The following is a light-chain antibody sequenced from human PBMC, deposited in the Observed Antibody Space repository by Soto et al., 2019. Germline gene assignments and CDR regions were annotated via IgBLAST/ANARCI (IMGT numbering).Light chain of an antibody. CDR1: QSISSY. J-gene: IGKJ5*01. Sequence: DIQSTQSPPSLSASVGDRVTINFLASQSISSYLNWYQQTQGKAPKLXSYAASSLQSGVPSRFSGSGSGTDFTLTISSLQPEDFATYYCQQSYSTPPTFGQGTRLEIK. CDR3: QQSYSTPPT. CDR2: AAS. V-gene: IGKV1-39*01.